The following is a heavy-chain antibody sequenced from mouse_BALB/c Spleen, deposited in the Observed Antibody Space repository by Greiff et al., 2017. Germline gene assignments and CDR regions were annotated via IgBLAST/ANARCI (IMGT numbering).Heavy chain of an antibody. CDR1: GHTFTSYW. CDR3: ARSYYGYDPYAMDY. D-gene: IGHD2-2*01. J-gene: IGHJ4*01. V-gene: IGHV1S81*02. Sequence: VQLQQSGAELVKPGASVKLSCKASGHTFTSYWMHWVKQRPGQGLEWIGEINPSNGRTNYNEKFKSKATLTVDKSSSTAYMQLSSLTSEDSAVYYCARSYYGYDPYAMDYWGQGTSVTVSS. CDR2: INPSNGRT.